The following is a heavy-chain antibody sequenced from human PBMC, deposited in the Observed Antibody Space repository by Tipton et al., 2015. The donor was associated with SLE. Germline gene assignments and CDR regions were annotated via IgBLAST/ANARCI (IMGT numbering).Heavy chain of an antibody. V-gene: IGHV4-61*02. D-gene: IGHD1-1*01. CDR2: IYTSAYTSGST. CDR3: ARVPGLERSYSYFYYMDV. J-gene: IGHJ6*03. CDR1: GGSITSGSYY. Sequence: TLSLTCTVSGGSITSGSYYWSWFRQPAGKGLEWIGRIYTSAYTSGSTNYNPSLNSRVTISVDTSKNQFSLRLSSVTAADTAVYYCARVPGLERSYSYFYYMDVWGKGTTVTVSS.